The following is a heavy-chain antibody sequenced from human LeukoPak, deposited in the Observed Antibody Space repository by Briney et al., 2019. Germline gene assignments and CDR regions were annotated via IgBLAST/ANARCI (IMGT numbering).Heavy chain of an antibody. J-gene: IGHJ4*02. CDR2: INHSGST. CDR1: GGSFSGYY. V-gene: IGHV4-34*01. Sequence: KPSETLSLTCAVSGGSFSGYYWSWIRQPPGKGLEWIGEINHSGSTNYNPSLKSRVTISVDTSKNQFSLKLSSVTAADTAVYYCARVGSIAAAGTPDYWGQGTLVTVSS. D-gene: IGHD6-13*01. CDR3: ARVGSIAAAGTPDY.